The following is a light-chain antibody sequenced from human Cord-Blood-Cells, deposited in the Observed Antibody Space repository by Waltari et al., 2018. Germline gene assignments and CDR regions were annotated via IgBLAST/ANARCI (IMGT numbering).Light chain of an antibody. CDR3: QAWDSSTHVV. CDR2: QDS. Sequence: SYELTQPPSVSVSPGQTHSIPCSGDKLGDKYACWYQQKPGQSPVLVIYQDSKRPSGIPERFSGSNSGNTATLTISGTQAMDEADYYCQAWDSSTHVVFGGGTKLTVL. J-gene: IGLJ2*01. CDR1: KLGDKY. V-gene: IGLV3-1*01.